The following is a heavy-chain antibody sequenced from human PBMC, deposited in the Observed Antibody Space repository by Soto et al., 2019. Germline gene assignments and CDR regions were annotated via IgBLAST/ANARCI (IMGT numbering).Heavy chain of an antibody. Sequence: GASVKVSCKASGYTLTSYDINWVRQAPGQGLEWMGWMNPNSGNTGYAQKFQGRVTMTRNTSISTAYMELSSLRSEDTAVYYCARKGGSRRANWFDPWGQGTLVTFAS. CDR3: ARKGGSRRANWFDP. CDR1: GYTLTSYD. J-gene: IGHJ5*02. V-gene: IGHV1-8*02. D-gene: IGHD6-13*01. CDR2: MNPNSGNT.